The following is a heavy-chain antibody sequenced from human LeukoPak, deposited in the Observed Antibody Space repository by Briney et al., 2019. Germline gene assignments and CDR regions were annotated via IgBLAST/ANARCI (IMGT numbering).Heavy chain of an antibody. J-gene: IGHJ4*02. CDR2: ISGYNGNT. V-gene: IGHV1-18*01. D-gene: IGHD3-22*01. Sequence: GASVKVSCKASGYTFTSYGISWVRQAPGQALEWMGWISGYNGNTNYAQKLQGRVTMTTDTSTSTAYMELRSLRSDDTAVYYCARDFHSSGYYHYFHYWGQGTLVTVS. CDR1: GYTFTSYG. CDR3: ARDFHSSGYYHYFHY.